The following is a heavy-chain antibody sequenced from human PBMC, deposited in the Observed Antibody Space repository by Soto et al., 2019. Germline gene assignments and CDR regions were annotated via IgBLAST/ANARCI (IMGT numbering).Heavy chain of an antibody. Sequence: PGGSLRLSCVASGFTFSSYGMHWVRQAPGKGLEWVAFLWYDGRNEHYTDSVKGRFTISRDNPKNTLYLQRNSLRADDTAVYYCARGTATDGLDSWGQGTPVTVSS. CDR2: LWYDGRNE. J-gene: IGHJ5*01. CDR1: GFTFSSYG. V-gene: IGHV3-33*01. D-gene: IGHD2-21*02. CDR3: ARGTATDGLDS.